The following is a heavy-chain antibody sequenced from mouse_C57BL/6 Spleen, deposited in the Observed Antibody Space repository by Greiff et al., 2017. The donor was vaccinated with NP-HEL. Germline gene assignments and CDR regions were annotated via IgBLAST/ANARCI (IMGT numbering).Heavy chain of an antibody. Sequence: QVQLQQSGAELVRPGASVKLSCKASGYTFTDYYINWVKQRPGQGLEWIARIYPGSGNTYYNEKFKGKATLTAEKSSSTAYMQLSSLTSEDSAVYFCARDYGSSPCFDVWGTGTTVTVSS. J-gene: IGHJ1*03. CDR1: GYTFTDYY. CDR2: IYPGSGNT. CDR3: ARDYGSSPCFDV. D-gene: IGHD1-1*01. V-gene: IGHV1-76*01.